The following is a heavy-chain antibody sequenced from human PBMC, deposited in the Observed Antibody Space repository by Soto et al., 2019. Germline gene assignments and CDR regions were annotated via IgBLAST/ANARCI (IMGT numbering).Heavy chain of an antibody. CDR3: AKDLSFPGIAAAGTLLDAFDI. CDR2: ISSDGTT. D-gene: IGHD6-13*01. V-gene: IGHV3-48*01. Sequence: PGGSLRLSCAASGFTFSSYGMNWVRQVPVKGLEWVSHISSDGTTYYADSVKGRFTISRDNAKNALYLQMNSLRAEDTAVYYCAKDLSFPGIAAAGTLLDAFDIWGQGTMVTVSS. CDR1: GFTFSSYG. J-gene: IGHJ3*02.